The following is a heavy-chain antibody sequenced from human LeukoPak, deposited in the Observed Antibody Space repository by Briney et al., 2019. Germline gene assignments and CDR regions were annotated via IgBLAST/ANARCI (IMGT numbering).Heavy chain of an antibody. CDR3: ARGHQLRFFPS. CDR1: GGSFSGYF. V-gene: IGHV4-34*01. D-gene: IGHD3-3*01. J-gene: IGHJ5*02. Sequence: PSETLSLTCGVYGGSFSGYFWTWIRQPPGKGLEWIGEINHSGSTNYNPSLKSRVTISVDTSKNQFSLKLSSVTAADTAVYYCARGHQLRFFPSWGQGTLVTVSS. CDR2: INHSGST.